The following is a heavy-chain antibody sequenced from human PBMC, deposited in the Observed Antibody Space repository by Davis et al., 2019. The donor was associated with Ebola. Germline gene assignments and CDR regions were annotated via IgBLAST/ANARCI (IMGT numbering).Heavy chain of an antibody. CDR3: ATLILNYGRHDS. Sequence: ASVKVSCKFSGGPYDDYGVNWVRQAPGGGLEWMGYMFTYTGKTKFAQNLQGRLTMTTDKTTRAVYLETRGLTSGDTGYYYRATLILNYGRHDSGGQGTQIIVSS. D-gene: IGHD4-17*01. V-gene: IGHV1-18*01. CDR2: MFTYTGKT. J-gene: IGHJ4*02. CDR1: GGPYDDYG.